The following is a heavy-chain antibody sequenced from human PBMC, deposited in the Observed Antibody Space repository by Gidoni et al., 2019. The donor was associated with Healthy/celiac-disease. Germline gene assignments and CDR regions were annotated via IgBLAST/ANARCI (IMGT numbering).Heavy chain of an antibody. CDR1: GYRFTRYW. J-gene: IGHJ4*02. V-gene: IGHV5-10-1*01. D-gene: IGHD3-10*01. CDR3: ARHSLYGSGSQYPDY. Sequence: EVQLVQSGAEVNKPGESLRISCTGSGYRFTRYWISWVRQMPGKGLEWMGRIDPSDSYTNYSPSFKGHVTSSADKSISTAYLQWSSLKASDTAMYYCARHSLYGSGSQYPDYWGQGTLVTVSS. CDR2: IDPSDSYT.